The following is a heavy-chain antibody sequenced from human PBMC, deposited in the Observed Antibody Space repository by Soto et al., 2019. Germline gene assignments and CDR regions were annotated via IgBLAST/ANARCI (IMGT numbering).Heavy chain of an antibody. J-gene: IGHJ3*02. CDR1: GGSISSYY. CDR2: IDYSGST. Sequence: QVQLQESGPGLVKPSETLSLTCSISGGSISSYYWSWIRQPPGKGLEWIGDIDYSGSTNYNPSLKSRVTMSVDTSKNQFSLKLSSLTAADTAVYFCARVRRYTSRPDAFDIWGQGTMVTVSS. V-gene: IGHV4-59*01. CDR3: ARVRRYTSRPDAFDI. D-gene: IGHD6-19*01.